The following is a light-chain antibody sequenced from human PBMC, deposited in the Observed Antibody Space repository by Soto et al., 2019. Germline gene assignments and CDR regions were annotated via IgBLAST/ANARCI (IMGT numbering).Light chain of an antibody. J-gene: IGLJ1*01. CDR2: DVS. CDR1: SSDVGGYNY. V-gene: IGLV2-14*03. CDR3: CSYTSSSTPWV. Sequence: QSALTQPASVSGSPGQSITISCTGTSSDVGGYNYVSWYQQHPGKAPKLMIYDVSDRPSGVSNRFSASKSGNTASLTISGLQAEDEADYYCCSYTSSSTPWVFGTGTKVTDL.